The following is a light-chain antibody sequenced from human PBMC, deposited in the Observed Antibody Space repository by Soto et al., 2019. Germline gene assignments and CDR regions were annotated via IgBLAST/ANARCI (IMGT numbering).Light chain of an antibody. V-gene: IGLV2-14*01. J-gene: IGLJ1*01. CDR2: VVS. Sequence: QSALTQPASVSGSPGQSIALSCTRTSSDVGGYNYVSWHQQHPGKAPKVLISVVSNRPSGVSNRFSGSKSGNTASLTISGLQAEDEADYYCSSYRSGGTFVFGSGTKLTVL. CDR1: SSDVGGYNY. CDR3: SSYRSGGTFV.